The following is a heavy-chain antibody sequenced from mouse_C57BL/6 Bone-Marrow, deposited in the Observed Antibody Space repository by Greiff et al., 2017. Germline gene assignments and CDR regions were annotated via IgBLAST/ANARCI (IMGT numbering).Heavy chain of an antibody. CDR2: IYPTSGRT. CDR1: GYTFTSYW. Sequence: QVQLKQPGAELVKPGASVKMSCKASGYTFTSYWITWVKQRPGQGLEWIGDIYPTSGRTNYNEKFTSKAILTVDTASNTAYMQLSSLTSEDSAVFYCARSVPLGRSFDYWGQGTTLTVSS. CDR3: ARSVPLGRSFDY. D-gene: IGHD4-1*01. V-gene: IGHV1-55*01. J-gene: IGHJ2*01.